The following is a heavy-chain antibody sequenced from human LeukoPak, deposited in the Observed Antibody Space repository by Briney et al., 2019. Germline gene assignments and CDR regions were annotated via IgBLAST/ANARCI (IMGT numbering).Heavy chain of an antibody. Sequence: GGSLRLSCAASGFTFSSFGMHWVRQASGKGLEWVAVLSNDGSKSYYADSVKGRFTISRDNSKNTLYLQMNSLRAEDRAVYYCAKEQISSGFFDYWGQGTLVTVSS. CDR1: GFTFSSFG. CDR2: LSNDGSKS. D-gene: IGHD6-6*01. V-gene: IGHV3-30*18. J-gene: IGHJ4*02. CDR3: AKEQISSGFFDY.